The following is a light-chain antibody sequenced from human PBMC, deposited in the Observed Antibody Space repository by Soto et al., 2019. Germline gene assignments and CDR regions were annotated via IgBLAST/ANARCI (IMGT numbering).Light chain of an antibody. V-gene: IGLV1-51*01. CDR1: SSNIGNNY. J-gene: IGLJ2*01. Sequence: QSALTQPPSVSAAPGQKVTISCSGSSSNIGNNYVSWYQQLPGTAPKLLIYDNNKRPSGIPDRFSGSKSGTSATLGITGLQTGDEADYYCGTWDSSLSAVVFGGRTKLTVL. CDR2: DNN. CDR3: GTWDSSLSAVV.